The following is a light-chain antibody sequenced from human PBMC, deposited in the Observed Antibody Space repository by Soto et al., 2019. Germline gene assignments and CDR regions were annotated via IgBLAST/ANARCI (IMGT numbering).Light chain of an antibody. V-gene: IGLV1-44*01. CDR3: AAWDDSLNGYV. CDR1: SSNIRGNT. J-gene: IGLJ1*01. Sequence: QAVVTQPPSASGTPGQRVTISCSGSSSNIRGNTVNWYQQLPGTAPKLLIYSNNQRPSGVPDRFSGSKSGTSASLAISGLQSEDEADYYCAAWDDSLNGYVFGTGTKLTVL. CDR2: SNN.